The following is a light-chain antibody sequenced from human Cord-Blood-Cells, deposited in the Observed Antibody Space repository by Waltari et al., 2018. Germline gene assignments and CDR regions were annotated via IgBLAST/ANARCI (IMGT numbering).Light chain of an antibody. CDR1: SRDLGGYNY. CDR3: SSYTSSSTLV. Sequence: QSALPQPASVSASPGPSITISCTGTSRDLGGYNYVSWYQQHPGKAPKLIIYDGSNRPSGVSNRFSGSKSGNTASLTISGLQAEDEADYYCSSYTSSSTLVFGGGTKLTVL. V-gene: IGLV2-14*01. J-gene: IGLJ2*01. CDR2: DGS.